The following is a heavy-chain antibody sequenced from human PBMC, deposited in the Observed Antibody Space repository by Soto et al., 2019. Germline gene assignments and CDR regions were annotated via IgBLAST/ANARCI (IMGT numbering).Heavy chain of an antibody. D-gene: IGHD2-2*01. CDR1: GFTFSSYA. V-gene: IGHV3-23*01. Sequence: GGSLRLSCAASGFTFSSYAMSWVRQAPGKGLEWVSAISGSGGSTYYADSVKGRFTISRDNSKNSLYLQMNSLRAEDTAVYYCAKDRRIVVVPAAQGGEDYYYYMDVWGKGTTVTVSS. CDR3: AKDRRIVVVPAAQGGEDYYYYMDV. CDR2: ISGSGGST. J-gene: IGHJ6*03.